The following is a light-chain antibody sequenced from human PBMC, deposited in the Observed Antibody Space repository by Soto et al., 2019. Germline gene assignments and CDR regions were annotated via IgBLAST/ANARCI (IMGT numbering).Light chain of an antibody. V-gene: IGLV2-8*01. CDR3: NSYAGGNIHPV. Sequence: QSALTQPPSASGSPGQSVTISCTGSSSDVGRYNYVSWYQQHPGKSPKLIIYEVTKRPSGVPDRFSGSKSGNTASLTVSGLQAEDYADYYCNSYAGGNIHPVLGTGPKLTV. J-gene: IGLJ1*01. CDR2: EVT. CDR1: SSDVGRYNY.